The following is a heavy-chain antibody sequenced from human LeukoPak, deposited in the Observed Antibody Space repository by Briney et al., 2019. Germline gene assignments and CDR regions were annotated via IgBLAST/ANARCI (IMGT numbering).Heavy chain of an antibody. Sequence: GGSLRLSFAASGFTFSSYAMSWVRQAPGKGLEWVSAISGSGGSTYYADSVKGRFTISRDNSKNTLYLQMNSLRAEDTAVYYCAKDGRYCSSTSCSRSATVTFDYWGQGTLVTVSS. CDR1: GFTFSSYA. D-gene: IGHD2-2*01. CDR2: ISGSGGST. J-gene: IGHJ4*02. CDR3: AKDGRYCSSTSCSRSATVTFDY. V-gene: IGHV3-23*01.